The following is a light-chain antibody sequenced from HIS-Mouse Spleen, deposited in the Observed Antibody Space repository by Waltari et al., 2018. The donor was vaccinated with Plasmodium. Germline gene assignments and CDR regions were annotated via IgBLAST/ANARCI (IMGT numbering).Light chain of an antibody. CDR2: LNSDGSQ. CDR3: QTWGTGMGV. CDR1: SGHSSYA. J-gene: IGLJ2*01. V-gene: IGLV4-69*01. Sequence: QLVLTQSPSASASLGASVKLTCTLSSGHSSYAIAWHQQQPEKGPRYLMKLNSDGSQSKGDGIPDRFSGSSSGAESYLTSSSLQSEDEADYYCQTWGTGMGVFGGGTKLTVL.